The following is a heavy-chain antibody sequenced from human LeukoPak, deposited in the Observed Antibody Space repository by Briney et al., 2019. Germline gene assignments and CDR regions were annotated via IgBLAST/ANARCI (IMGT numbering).Heavy chain of an antibody. D-gene: IGHD1-26*01. V-gene: IGHV3-30*02. CDR3: AKRWDSTWSYFDL. Sequence: GGSLRLSCVASGFTFTRSAMHWVRRAPGKGLEWVAFIQYDGDNKYYADSVKGRFTISRDDSQNTLYLQMNSLTVEDTAVYYCAKRWDSTWSYFDLWGQGTLVTVSS. CDR2: IQYDGDNK. J-gene: IGHJ4*02. CDR1: GFTFTRSA.